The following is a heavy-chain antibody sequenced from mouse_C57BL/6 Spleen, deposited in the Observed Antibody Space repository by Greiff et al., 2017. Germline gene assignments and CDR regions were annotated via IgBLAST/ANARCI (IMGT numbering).Heavy chain of an antibody. CDR1: GFTFSSYG. V-gene: IGHV5-6*01. J-gene: IGHJ2*01. CDR2: ISSGGSYT. D-gene: IGHD1-1*01. Sequence: EVKVVESGGDLVKPGGSLKLSCAASGFTFSSYGMSWVRQTPDKRLEWVATISSGGSYTSYPDSVKGRFTISRDNAKNTLYLQMSSLKSEDTAMYYCARGDYGSSYGYFDYWGQGTTLTVSS. CDR3: ARGDYGSSYGYFDY.